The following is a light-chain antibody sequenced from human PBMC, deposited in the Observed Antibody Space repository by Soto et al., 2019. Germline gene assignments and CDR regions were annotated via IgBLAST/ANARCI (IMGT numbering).Light chain of an antibody. J-gene: IGKJ1*01. V-gene: IGKV1-27*01. Sequence: DIQMTQSPSSLSASVGDRVTITCRASQGIANYLAWYQHKPGKVPNLLIYAASTLQSGVPSRFSGGGSGTDCTLTISSLQPEDVATYYCQKYNSAPRTFGQGTKVDIK. CDR3: QKYNSAPRT. CDR2: AAS. CDR1: QGIANY.